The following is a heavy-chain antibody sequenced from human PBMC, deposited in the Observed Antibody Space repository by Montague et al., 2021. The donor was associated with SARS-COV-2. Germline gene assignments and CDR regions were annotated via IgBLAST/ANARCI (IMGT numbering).Heavy chain of an antibody. CDR2: IYHSGNT. V-gene: IGHV4-34*01. Sequence: SETLSLTCAVYRGSFHVFSWGWIRQSPGKGLEWIGEIYHSGNTKYNPSLKSRVTISVDTSKNQFSLNLTSVTAADTAMYYCARGTRVVGITPGFRYWGQGTQVAVSS. CDR1: RGSFHVFS. CDR3: ARGTRVVGITPGFRY. J-gene: IGHJ4*02. D-gene: IGHD3-22*01.